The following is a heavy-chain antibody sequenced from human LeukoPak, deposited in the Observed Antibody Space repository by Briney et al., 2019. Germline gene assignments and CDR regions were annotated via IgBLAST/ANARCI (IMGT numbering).Heavy chain of an antibody. J-gene: IGHJ4*02. Sequence: GGSLRLSCAASGITLSSYWMHWVRQAPGKGLVWVSRINSDGSSTTYADSVKGRFTISRDNAKNTLYLQMNSLRAEDTAMYYCVRVSDPTTVGSSTYSSSWYLRDWGQGTLVTVSS. CDR1: GITLSSYW. CDR3: VRVSDPTTVGSSTYSSSWYLRD. D-gene: IGHD6-13*01. V-gene: IGHV3-74*01. CDR2: INSDGSST.